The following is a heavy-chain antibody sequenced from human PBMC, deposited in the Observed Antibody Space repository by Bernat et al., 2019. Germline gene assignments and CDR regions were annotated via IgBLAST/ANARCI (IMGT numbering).Heavy chain of an antibody. Sequence: QVQLVQSGAEVKKPGASVKVSCKASGYTFTSYAMHWVRQAPGQRLEWMGWLNAGNGNTKYSQKFQGRVTITRDTSASTAYMELSSLRSEDTAVYYCARYCGGDCYWAAFDYWGQGTLVTVSS. D-gene: IGHD2-21*02. CDR3: ARYCGGDCYWAAFDY. CDR1: GYTFTSYA. CDR2: LNAGNGNT. V-gene: IGHV1-3*01. J-gene: IGHJ4*02.